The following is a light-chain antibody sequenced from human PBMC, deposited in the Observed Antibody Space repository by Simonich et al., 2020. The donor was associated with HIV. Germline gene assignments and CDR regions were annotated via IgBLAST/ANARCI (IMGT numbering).Light chain of an antibody. V-gene: IGLV4-69*01. CDR1: SGHSRYD. CDR3: QTWGAGAGANWV. CDR2: VDSDGSH. J-gene: IGLJ3*02. Sequence: QLVLTQSPSASASLGASVRLTCTLSSGHSRYDIAWHQQQPEKGPRYLMKVDSDGSHSKGDGIPDRVSASSYGAERYLTISSLQFEDEADYYCQTWGAGAGANWVFGGGTKLTVI.